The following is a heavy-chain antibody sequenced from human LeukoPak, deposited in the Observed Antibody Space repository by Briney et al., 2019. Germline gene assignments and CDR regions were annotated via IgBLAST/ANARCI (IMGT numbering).Heavy chain of an antibody. J-gene: IGHJ4*02. CDR2: INHSGRN. CDR3: ARGKGITIFGVPRYFDY. V-gene: IGHV4-34*01. Sequence: SETLSLTCAVYGGSFSGYYWSWIRQPPGKGREWIGEINHSGRNNYNPPLKSRVTISGDTSKIQFSLKLSSVTAADTAVYYCARGKGITIFGVPRYFDYWGQGTLVTVSS. D-gene: IGHD3-3*01. CDR1: GGSFSGYY.